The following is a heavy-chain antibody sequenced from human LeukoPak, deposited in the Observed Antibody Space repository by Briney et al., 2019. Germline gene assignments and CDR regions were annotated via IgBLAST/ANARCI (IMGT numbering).Heavy chain of an antibody. CDR3: ARGYYYVNY. D-gene: IGHD3-22*01. V-gene: IGHV4-34*01. CDR1: GGSFSGYY. J-gene: IGHJ4*02. CDR2: INHSGST. Sequence: SETLSLTCAVYGGSFSGYYWSWIRQPPGKGLEWIGEINHSGSTNYNPSLKSRVTISVDTSKNQFSLKLSSVTAADTAVYYCARGYYYVNYWGEGTLVTVSP.